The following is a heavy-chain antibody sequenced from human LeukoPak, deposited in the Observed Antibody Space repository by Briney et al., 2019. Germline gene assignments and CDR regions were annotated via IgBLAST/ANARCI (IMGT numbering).Heavy chain of an antibody. CDR2: ISTRGDST. CDR1: GFTFSSYG. Sequence: GGSLRLSCAASGFTFSSYGMHWVRQAPGKGLEWVASISTRGDSTYYGDSVNGRFTISRDNSKNTVFLEMNILRAEDTAVYFCAKVAGGVATDYWGQGTLVAVSS. V-gene: IGHV3-23*01. J-gene: IGHJ4*02. CDR3: AKVAGGVATDY. D-gene: IGHD6-19*01.